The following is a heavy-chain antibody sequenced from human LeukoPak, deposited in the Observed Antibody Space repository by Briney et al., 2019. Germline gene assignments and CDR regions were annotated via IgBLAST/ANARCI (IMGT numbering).Heavy chain of an antibody. V-gene: IGHV3-74*01. D-gene: IGHD5-18*01. CDR2: INSDGTTT. J-gene: IGHJ4*02. CDR1: GFTFSSYW. Sequence: PGGSLRLSCAASGFTFSSYWMHWVHQAPGKGLLWDSRINSDGTTTYYADSVKGRFTISRDNAKNTLYLQMNSLRAEDTAVYYCARVGRYSYAHNSWGQGTLVTVSS. CDR3: ARVGRYSYAHNS.